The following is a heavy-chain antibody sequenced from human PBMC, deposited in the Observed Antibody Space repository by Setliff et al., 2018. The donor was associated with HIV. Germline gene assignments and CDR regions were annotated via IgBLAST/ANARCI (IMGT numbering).Heavy chain of an antibody. D-gene: IGHD6-19*01. CDR1: GGPISSGSYY. Sequence: PSETLSLTCTVSGGPISSGSYYWNWIRQPAGKGLEWIGRISASGSTNYNPSLKSRVTISVDTSKNQFSLKLKSVTAADTAVYFCARHVYSSGWGYVYHLDSWGQGTLVTVSS. V-gene: IGHV4-61*02. CDR3: ARHVYSSGWGYVYHLDS. J-gene: IGHJ4*02. CDR2: ISASGST.